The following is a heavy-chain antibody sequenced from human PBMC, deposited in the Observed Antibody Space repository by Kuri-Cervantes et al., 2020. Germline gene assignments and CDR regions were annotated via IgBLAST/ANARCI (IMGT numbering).Heavy chain of an antibody. D-gene: IGHD5-12*01. CDR2: MNPNSGNT. CDR3: ASRGGATGSEGYYGMDV. CDR1: GYTFTSYD. V-gene: IGHV1-8*01. Sequence: ASVKVSCKASGYTFTSYDINWVRQATGQGLEWMGWMNPNSGNTGYAQKFQGRVTMARNTSISTAYMELSSLRSEDTAVYYCASRGGATGSEGYYGMDVWGQGTTVTVS. J-gene: IGHJ6*02.